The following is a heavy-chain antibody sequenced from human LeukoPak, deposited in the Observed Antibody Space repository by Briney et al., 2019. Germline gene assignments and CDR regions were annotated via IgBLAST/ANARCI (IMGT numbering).Heavy chain of an antibody. CDR3: ARESSYSGSYDY. J-gene: IGHJ4*02. CDR2: INAGNGDT. V-gene: IGHV1-3*01. CDR1: GYTFTSYA. D-gene: IGHD1-26*01. Sequence: ASVKVSCKASGYTFTSYAMRWVRQAPGQRLEWMGWINAGNGDTKYSQKFQGRVTITRDASASTAYMELSSLRSEDTAVYYCARESSYSGSYDYWGQGTLVTVSS.